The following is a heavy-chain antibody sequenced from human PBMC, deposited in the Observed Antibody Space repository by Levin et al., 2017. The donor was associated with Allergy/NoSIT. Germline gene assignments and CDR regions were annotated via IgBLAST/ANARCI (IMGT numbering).Heavy chain of an antibody. J-gene: IGHJ5*02. Sequence: SGGSLRLSCAASGFTFSSYSMNWVRQAPGKGLEWVSYISSSSSTIYYADSVKGRFTISRDNAKNSLYLQMNSLRAEDTAVYYCARDGGVYSNSPSWFDPWGQGTLVTVSS. D-gene: IGHD4-11*01. CDR3: ARDGGVYSNSPSWFDP. CDR2: ISSSSSTI. V-gene: IGHV3-48*01. CDR1: GFTFSSYS.